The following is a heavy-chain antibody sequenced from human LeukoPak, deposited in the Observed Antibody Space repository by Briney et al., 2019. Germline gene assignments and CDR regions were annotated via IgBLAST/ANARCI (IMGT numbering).Heavy chain of an antibody. J-gene: IGHJ4*02. CDR1: GYSFTSYW. Sequence: GESLKISCKGSGYSFTSYWIGWVRQMPGKGLEWMGIIYPGDSDTRYSPSFQGQVTISVDKSISTAYLQWSSLKASDTAMYYCARSNGYCSSTSCYTSDYWGQGTLVTVSS. V-gene: IGHV5-51*01. CDR2: IYPGDSDT. CDR3: ARSNGYCSSTSCYTSDY. D-gene: IGHD2-2*02.